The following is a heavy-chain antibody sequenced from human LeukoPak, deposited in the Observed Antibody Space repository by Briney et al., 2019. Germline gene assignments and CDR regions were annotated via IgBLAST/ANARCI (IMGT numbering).Heavy chain of an antibody. Sequence: GGSLRLSCAASGFTFSSYEMNWVRQAPGKGLEGVSYISSSGSTIYYADSVKGRFTISSDNAKNSLYLQMNSLRSEDTAVYYCARDLRYCTSTSCYSLYGMDVWGKGTTVTVSS. CDR2: ISSSGSTI. CDR1: GFTFSSYE. V-gene: IGHV3-48*03. D-gene: IGHD2-2*02. CDR3: ARDLRYCTSTSCYSLYGMDV. J-gene: IGHJ6*04.